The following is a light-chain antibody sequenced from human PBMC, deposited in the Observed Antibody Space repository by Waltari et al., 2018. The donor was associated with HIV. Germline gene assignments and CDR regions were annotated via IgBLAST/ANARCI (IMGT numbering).Light chain of an antibody. Sequence: QSVLTQPPSASGTPGQRVTISCSGSSSNIGTTPVNWYQQLPGSAPKFLMYGNHVRPSGVPDRFSGSKSGTSASLAISGLRSEDEADYYCAAWDDSLNAWVFGGGTKVTVL. CDR3: AAWDDSLNAWV. CDR1: SSNIGTTP. V-gene: IGLV1-44*01. CDR2: GNH. J-gene: IGLJ3*02.